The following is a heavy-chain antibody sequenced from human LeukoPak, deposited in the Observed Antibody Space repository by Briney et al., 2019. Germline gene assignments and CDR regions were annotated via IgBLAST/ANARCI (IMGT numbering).Heavy chain of an antibody. CDR1: GFTFDDYT. CDR2: ISWDGGST. D-gene: IGHD4-17*01. CDR3: ARPTTVTTISADAFDI. J-gene: IGHJ3*02. V-gene: IGHV3-43*01. Sequence: PGGSLRLSCAASGFTFDDYTMHWVRQAPGKGLEWVSLISWDGGSTYYADSVKGRFTISRDNAQNSLYLQMNSLRAEDSSVYYCARPTTVTTISADAFDIWGQGTMVTVSS.